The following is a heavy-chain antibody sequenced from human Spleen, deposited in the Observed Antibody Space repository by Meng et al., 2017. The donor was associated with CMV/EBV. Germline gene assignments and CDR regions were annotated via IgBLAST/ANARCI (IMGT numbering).Heavy chain of an antibody. D-gene: IGHD4-11*01. V-gene: IGHV3-48*01. CDR2: ISNSGSAK. CDR1: GFTFSSYT. Sequence: GESLKISCAASGFTFSSYTMNWVRQAPGKGLEWVSYISNSGSAKYYADSVKGRFTISRDNSKNTLYLQMNSLRAEDTAVYYCAKEGAYSNPYYYYYGMDVWGQGTTVTVSS. CDR3: AKEGAYSNPYYYYYGMDV. J-gene: IGHJ6*02.